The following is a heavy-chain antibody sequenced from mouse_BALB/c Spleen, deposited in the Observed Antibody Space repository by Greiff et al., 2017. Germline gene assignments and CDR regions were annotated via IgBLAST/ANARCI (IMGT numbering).Heavy chain of an antibody. CDR1: GYSITSDYA. J-gene: IGHJ2*01. CDR3: ARAYGKYVYYFDY. D-gene: IGHD2-1*01. CDR2: ISYSGST. V-gene: IGHV3-2*02. Sequence: EVQRVESGPGLVKPSQSLSLTCTVTGYSITSDYAWNWIRQFPGNKLEWMGYISYSGSTSYNPSLKSRISITRDTSTNQFFLQLNSVTTEDTATYYCARAYGKYVYYFDYWGQGTTLTVSS.